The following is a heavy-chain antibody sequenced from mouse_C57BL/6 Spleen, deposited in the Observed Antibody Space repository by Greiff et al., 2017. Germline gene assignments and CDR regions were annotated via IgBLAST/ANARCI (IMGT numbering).Heavy chain of an antibody. D-gene: IGHD2-2*01. J-gene: IGHJ1*03. CDR3: ARHGGYPQYFDV. CDR2: IDPAHGNT. V-gene: IGHV14-3*01. CDR1: GFNIKNTY. Sequence: VQLQQSVAELVRPGASVKLSCTASGFNIKNTYMHWVKQRPEQGLEWIGRIDPAHGNTKDAPKFQGKATITANTSSNTAYLQLSSRTSEEPAIYDCARHGGYPQYFDVWGTGTTVTVSS.